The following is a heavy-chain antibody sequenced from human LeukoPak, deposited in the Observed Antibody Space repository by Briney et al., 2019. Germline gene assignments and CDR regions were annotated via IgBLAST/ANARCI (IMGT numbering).Heavy chain of an antibody. CDR2: ISYDGSNK. V-gene: IGHV3-30*18. CDR1: GFTFSSYG. Sequence: GGSLRLSCAASGFTFSSYGMHWVRQAPGKGLEWVAVISYDGSNKYYADSVKGRFTISRDDSKNTLYLQMNSLRAEDTAVYYCAKDRFWEYDSLDYWGQGTLVTVSS. D-gene: IGHD3-16*01. CDR3: AKDRFWEYDSLDY. J-gene: IGHJ4*02.